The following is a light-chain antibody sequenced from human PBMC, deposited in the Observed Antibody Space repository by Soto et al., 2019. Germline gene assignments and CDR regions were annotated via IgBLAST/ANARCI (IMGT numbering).Light chain of an antibody. J-gene: IGKJ2*01. CDR1: QSVSSSY. V-gene: IGKV3-20*01. CDR3: QQYGSSSFT. CDR2: ATS. Sequence: EIGLTQSPGTLSLSSGERATLSCRASQSVSSSYLACYQQKPGQAPRLLVYATSSRATGIPDRFSGSGSGTDFTLTISRLEPEDFAVYYCQQYGSSSFTFGQGTKLEIK.